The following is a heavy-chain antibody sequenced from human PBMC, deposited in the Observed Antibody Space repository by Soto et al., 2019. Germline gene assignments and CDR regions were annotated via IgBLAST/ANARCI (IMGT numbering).Heavy chain of an antibody. D-gene: IGHD2-21*02. Sequence: GGSLRLSCVASGFAFSTSTINWVRQAPGKGLEWVSSISGSSFHIYYTDSVRGRFTISRDNAKNTLYLQMNSLRAEDTAVYYCAGGATAPDDYWGQGTLVTVSS. CDR1: GFAFSTST. V-gene: IGHV3-21*01. CDR2: ISGSSFHI. J-gene: IGHJ4*02. CDR3: AGGATAPDDY.